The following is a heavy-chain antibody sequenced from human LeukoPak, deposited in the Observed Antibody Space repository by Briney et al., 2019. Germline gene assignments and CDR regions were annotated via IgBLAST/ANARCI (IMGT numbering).Heavy chain of an antibody. J-gene: IGHJ4*02. CDR2: IYSGGST. V-gene: IGHV3-53*01. Sequence: GGSLRLSCAASGFTVSSNYMSWVRQAPGKGLEWVSVIYSGGSTYYAASVKGRFTISRDNSKNTLYLQMNSLRAEDTAVYYCARMYYDFWSGYYLDYWGQGTLVTVSS. CDR1: GFTVSSNY. D-gene: IGHD3-3*01. CDR3: ARMYYDFWSGYYLDY.